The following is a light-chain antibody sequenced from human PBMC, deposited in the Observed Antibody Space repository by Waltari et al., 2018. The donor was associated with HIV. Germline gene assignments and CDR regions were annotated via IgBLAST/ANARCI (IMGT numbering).Light chain of an antibody. CDR1: QSVGSY. V-gene: IGKV3-11*01. CDR3: QQRSDSPPST. Sequence: DIVLTQSPSTLSLSPGETAPLSCRASQSVGSYLAWYQQKPGRAPRLLIYDAINRATGIPARFSGSGSGTDFTLTISSLEPEDFAVYYCQQRSDSPPSTFGGGTKVEI. J-gene: IGKJ4*01. CDR2: DAI.